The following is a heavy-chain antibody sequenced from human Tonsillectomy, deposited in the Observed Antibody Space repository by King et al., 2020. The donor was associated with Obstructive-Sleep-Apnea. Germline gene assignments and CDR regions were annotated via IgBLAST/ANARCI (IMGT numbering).Heavy chain of an antibody. Sequence: VQLVESGGGVVQPGRSLRLSCAASGFTFSSYAMHWVRQAPGKGLEWVAVISYDGSNKYYADSVKGRFTISRDNSKNTLYLQMNSLRAEDTAVYYCARVQHPTDFWSGPYGAYFDYWGQGTLVTVSS. CDR2: ISYDGSNK. D-gene: IGHD3-3*01. J-gene: IGHJ4*02. CDR3: ARVQHPTDFWSGPYGAYFDY. CDR1: GFTFSSYA. V-gene: IGHV3-30*04.